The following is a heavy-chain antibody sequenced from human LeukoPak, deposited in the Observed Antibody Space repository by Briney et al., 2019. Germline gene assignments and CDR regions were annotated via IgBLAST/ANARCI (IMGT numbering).Heavy chain of an antibody. CDR3: ARDSSSWYPEEFDY. Sequence: GGSLRLSCAASGLTFSSYGMHWVRQAPGKGLEWVAVISYDGSNKYYADSVKGRFTISRDNSKNTLYLQMNSLRAEDTAVYYCARDSSSWYPEEFDYWGQGTLVTVSS. J-gene: IGHJ4*02. CDR2: ISYDGSNK. D-gene: IGHD6-13*01. V-gene: IGHV3-30*19. CDR1: GLTFSSYG.